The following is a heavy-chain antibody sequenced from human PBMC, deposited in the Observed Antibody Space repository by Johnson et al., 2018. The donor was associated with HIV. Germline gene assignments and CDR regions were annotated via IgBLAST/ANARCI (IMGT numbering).Heavy chain of an antibody. Sequence: QVQLVESGGGLVQPGGSLRLSCAASGFTFSSYGMHWVRQAPGKGLEWVSLIYIDGSTFYADPVKGRFTISRDNSKNTLYLQMNSLRAEDAAVYYCARAAIVVLPAGAVDIWGQGTMVTVSS. CDR2: IYIDGST. CDR1: GFTFSSYG. CDR3: ARAAIVVLPAGAVDI. V-gene: IGHV3-NL1*01. D-gene: IGHD2-2*01. J-gene: IGHJ3*02.